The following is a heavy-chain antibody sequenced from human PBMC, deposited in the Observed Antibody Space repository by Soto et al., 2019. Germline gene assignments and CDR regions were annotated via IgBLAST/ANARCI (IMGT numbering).Heavy chain of an antibody. D-gene: IGHD3-3*01. CDR3: ARGTYYDFWSGPRHYYYGMDV. J-gene: IGHJ6*02. V-gene: IGHV1-2*04. Sequence: ASVKVSCKASGYTFTGYYMHWVRQAPGQGLEWMGWINPNSGGTNYAQKFQGWVTMTRDTSISTAYMELSRLRSDDTAVYYCARGTYYDFWSGPRHYYYGMDVWGQGTTVTVSS. CDR2: INPNSGGT. CDR1: GYTFTGYY.